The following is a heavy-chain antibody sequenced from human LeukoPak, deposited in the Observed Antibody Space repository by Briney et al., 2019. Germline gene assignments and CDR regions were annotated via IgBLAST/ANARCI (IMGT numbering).Heavy chain of an antibody. CDR3: AKEHFDTSGYYSRFDN. J-gene: IGHJ4*02. D-gene: IGHD3-22*01. Sequence: AGSLRLSCAASGFTFNRHAMSWVRQAPGKGLEGVSTSDTSVGGTHYADSVKGRFTISRDNSQNTVYLHMNRMRGDDTDVYYCAKEHFDTSGYYSRFDNWGQGILVTVSS. V-gene: IGHV3-23*01. CDR2: SDTSVGGT. CDR1: GFTFNRHA.